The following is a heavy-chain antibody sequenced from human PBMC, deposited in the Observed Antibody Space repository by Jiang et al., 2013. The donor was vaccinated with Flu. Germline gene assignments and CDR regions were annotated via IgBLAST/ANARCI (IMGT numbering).Heavy chain of an antibody. J-gene: IGHJ3*02. V-gene: IGHV4-59*11. CDR3: ARSTLLVAFDI. Sequence: SGPGLVKPSATLSLDCSVSGGSLSGHYWNWIRQTPQKGLEWIGYISSIGGAKYSPTLQSRVAISMDSSKSQFSLNLSSLTAADTAVYYCARSTLLVAFDIWGQGTFVPVSS. CDR2: ISSIGGA. CDR1: GGSLSGHY. D-gene: IGHD5/OR15-5a*01.